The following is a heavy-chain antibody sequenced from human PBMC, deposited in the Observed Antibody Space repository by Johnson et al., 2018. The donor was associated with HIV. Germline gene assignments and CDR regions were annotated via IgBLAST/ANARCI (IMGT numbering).Heavy chain of an antibody. D-gene: IGHD4-17*01. J-gene: IGHJ3*02. V-gene: IGHV3-23*04. CDR1: GFTFNSYA. CDR3: VKEASRGTVTQAPDAFDI. CDR2: ISGSGGST. Sequence: VQLVESGGGLIQPGGSLRLSCAASGFTFNSYAMSWVRQGPGKGLEWVAAISGSGGSTYYADSVKGRFTISRDNSKNTLYLQMNSLRVEDTAVYYCVKEASRGTVTQAPDAFDIWGQGTVVTVSS.